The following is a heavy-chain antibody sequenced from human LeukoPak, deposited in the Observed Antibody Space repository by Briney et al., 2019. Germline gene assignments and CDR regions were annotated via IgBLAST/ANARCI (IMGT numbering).Heavy chain of an antibody. CDR2: ISYDGSNK. CDR3: AKDHHRSSFDPFDI. Sequence: GRSLRLSCAASGFTFSSYGMHWVRQAPGKGLEWVAVISYDGSNKYYADSVKGRFTISRDNSKNTLYLQMNSLRAEDTAVYYCAKDHHRSSFDPFDIWGQGTMVTVSS. D-gene: IGHD6-13*01. J-gene: IGHJ3*02. V-gene: IGHV3-30*18. CDR1: GFTFSSYG.